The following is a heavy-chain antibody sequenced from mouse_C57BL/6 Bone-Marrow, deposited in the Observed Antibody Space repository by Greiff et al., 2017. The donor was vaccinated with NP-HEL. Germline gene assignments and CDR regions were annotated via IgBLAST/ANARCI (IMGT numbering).Heavy chain of an antibody. Sequence: EVKVVESGGDLVKPGGSLKLSCAASGFTFSSYGMSWVRQTPDKRLEWVATISSGGSYTYYPDSVKGRFTISRDNAKNTLYLQMSSLKSEDTTMYYCARHDGSTGYYFDYWGQGTTLTVSS. J-gene: IGHJ2*01. D-gene: IGHD4-1*02. V-gene: IGHV5-6*01. CDR2: ISSGGSYT. CDR3: ARHDGSTGYYFDY. CDR1: GFTFSSYG.